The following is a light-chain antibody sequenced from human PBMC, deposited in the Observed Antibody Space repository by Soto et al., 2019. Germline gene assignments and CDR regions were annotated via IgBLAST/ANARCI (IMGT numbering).Light chain of an antibody. CDR2: DNN. CDR1: RSNIGNND. J-gene: IGLJ2*01. CDR3: GTWDSTLSVGV. V-gene: IGLV1-51*01. Sequence: QSVLTQPPSVSAAPGQKVTISCSGSRSNIGNNDVSWYQHLPGAAPKLLIYDNNRRHSGIPDRFSGSKSGTSATLGITGLQTGDEAYYYCGTWDSTLSVGVFGGGTKLTVL.